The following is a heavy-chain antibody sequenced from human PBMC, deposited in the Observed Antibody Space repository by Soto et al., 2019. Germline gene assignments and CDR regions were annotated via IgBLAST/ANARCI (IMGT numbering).Heavy chain of an antibody. D-gene: IGHD2-2*01. CDR2: TRNRANSYTT. V-gene: IGHV3-72*01. CDR1: GFTFSGHD. CDR3: PSRVGYCSSTSCYHYYYGMDV. Sequence: GGSLRLSCAASGFTFSGHDMDWVRQAPGKGLEWVGRTRNRANSYTTEYAASVKGRFTITRDDSEDSLYLQMNSLKTEDTAVYYCPSRVGYCSSTSCYHYYYGMDVWGQGTTVTVSS. J-gene: IGHJ6*02.